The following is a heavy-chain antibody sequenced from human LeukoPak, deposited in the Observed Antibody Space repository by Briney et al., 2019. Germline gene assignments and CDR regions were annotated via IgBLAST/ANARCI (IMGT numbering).Heavy chain of an antibody. V-gene: IGHV3-33*01. J-gene: IGHJ4*02. CDR2: IWYEGSNE. D-gene: IGHD4-11*01. Sequence: RGSLRLSCAGSGSTLSSYGMRWGRQAPGKGLEWVAVIWYEGSNEYYADSVTGRFTISRDNSKKPRYLQMNRLRAEDPALFYCAVDYSSQLDYWGQGTLVSVSS. CDR1: GSTLSSYG. CDR3: AVDYSSQLDY.